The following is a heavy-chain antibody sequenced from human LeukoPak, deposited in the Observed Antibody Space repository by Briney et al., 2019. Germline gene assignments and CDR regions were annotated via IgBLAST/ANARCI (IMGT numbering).Heavy chain of an antibody. J-gene: IGHJ4*02. V-gene: IGHV3-7*01. CDR2: IKQDASEK. Sequence: GGSLRLSCAASGFTFSSYWMSLVRQAPGKGLEWVANIKQDASEKYYVDSVKGRFTISRDNAKNSLYLQMNSLRAEDTAVYYCAREGGKASAVAGPYYWGQGTLVTVSS. CDR3: AREGGKASAVAGPYY. D-gene: IGHD6-19*01. CDR1: GFTFSSYW.